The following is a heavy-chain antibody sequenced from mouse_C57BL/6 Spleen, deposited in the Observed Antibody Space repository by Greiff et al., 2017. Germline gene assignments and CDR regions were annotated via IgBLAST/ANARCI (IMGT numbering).Heavy chain of an antibody. CDR3: AREAPDVYYFDY. CDR1: GFTFSDFY. V-gene: IGHV7-1*01. J-gene: IGHJ2*01. D-gene: IGHD3-1*01. CDR2: SRNKANDYTT. Sequence: EVKVVESGGGLVQSGRSLRLSCATSGFTFSDFYMEWVRQAPGKGLEWIAASRNKANDYTTKYSASVKGRFIVSRDTSQSILYLQMNALRAEDTAMYYCAREAPDVYYFDYWGQGTTLTVSS.